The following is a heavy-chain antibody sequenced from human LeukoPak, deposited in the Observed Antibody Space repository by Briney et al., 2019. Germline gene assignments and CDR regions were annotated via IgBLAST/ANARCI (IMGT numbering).Heavy chain of an antibody. CDR3: ASPYDFWSGRDAFDI. CDR2: IIPILGIA. J-gene: IGHJ3*02. CDR1: GYTFTGYY. V-gene: IGHV1-69*02. Sequence: SVKVSCKASGYTFTGYYMHWVRQAPGQGLEWMGRIIPILGIANYAQKFQGRVTITADKSTSTAYMELSSLRSEDTAVYYCASPYDFWSGRDAFDIWGQGTMVTVSS. D-gene: IGHD3-3*01.